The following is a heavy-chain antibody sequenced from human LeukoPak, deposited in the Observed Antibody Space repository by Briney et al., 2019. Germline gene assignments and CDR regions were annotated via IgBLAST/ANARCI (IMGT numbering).Heavy chain of an antibody. CDR3: ARNWGTAISYYYYMDV. V-gene: IGHV1-2*02. CDR2: INPNSGGT. Sequence: ASVKVSCKASGYTFTGYYMHWVRQAPGQGLEWMGWINPNSGGTNYAQKFQGRVTMTRDTSISTAYMELSRLRSDDTAVYYCARNWGTAISYYYYMDVWGNGTTVTVSS. J-gene: IGHJ6*03. CDR1: GYTFTGYY. D-gene: IGHD7-27*01.